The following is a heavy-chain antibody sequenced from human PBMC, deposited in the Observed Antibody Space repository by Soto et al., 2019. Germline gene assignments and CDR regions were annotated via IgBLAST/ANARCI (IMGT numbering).Heavy chain of an antibody. CDR3: ARYRVVTPFDY. V-gene: IGHV4-59*01. CDR2: IYYSGST. Sequence: QVQLQESGPGLVKPSETLSLTCTVSGGSISSYYWSWIRQPPGKGLEWIGYIYYSGSTNYNPFLNTRVPISLDTSQNQFPLKLISVTAADPAVYSCARYRVVTPFDYWGQRTLVTLSS. CDR1: GGSISSYY. J-gene: IGHJ4*02. D-gene: IGHD2-21*02.